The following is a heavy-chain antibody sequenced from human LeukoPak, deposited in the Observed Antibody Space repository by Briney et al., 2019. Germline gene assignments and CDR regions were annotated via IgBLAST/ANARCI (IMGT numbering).Heavy chain of an antibody. CDR3: ARQIWFDP. J-gene: IGHJ5*02. V-gene: IGHV3-48*03. CDR1: GFTFSSYE. Sequence: PGGSLRLSCAASGFTFSSYEMHWVRQAPGKGLEWVSYISSSGSTMYYADSVKGRFTISRDNAKNSLYLQMNSLRAADTAVYYCARQIWFDPWGQGTLVTVSS. CDR2: ISSSGSTM.